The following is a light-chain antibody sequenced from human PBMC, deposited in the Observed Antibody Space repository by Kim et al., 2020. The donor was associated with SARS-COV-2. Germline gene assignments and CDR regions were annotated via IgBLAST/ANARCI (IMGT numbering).Light chain of an antibody. CDR1: SSDVASYNL. J-gene: IGLJ2*01. Sequence: PGHSITVSCTGISSDVASYNLVSWYQQHPGKAPHLIIYEVTKRPSGVSNRFSGSKSGNTASLTISGLQAEDEADYYCCSYATTYVIFGGGTQLTVL. CDR3: CSYATTYVI. CDR2: EVT. V-gene: IGLV2-23*02.